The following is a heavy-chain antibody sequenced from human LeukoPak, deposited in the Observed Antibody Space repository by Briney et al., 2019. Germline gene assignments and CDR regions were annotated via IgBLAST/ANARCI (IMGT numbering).Heavy chain of an antibody. J-gene: IGHJ4*02. CDR3: ARDAY. V-gene: IGHV4-59*11. CDR2: VYNSGTT. CDR1: GVSIGSHY. Sequence: PSETLSLTCTVSGVSIGSHYWSWIRQSPGKGLEWIGCVYNSGTTVYNPSLTGRVTISVDTSKNQYSLNLGSVTAADAAVYYCARDAYWGQGILVTVSS.